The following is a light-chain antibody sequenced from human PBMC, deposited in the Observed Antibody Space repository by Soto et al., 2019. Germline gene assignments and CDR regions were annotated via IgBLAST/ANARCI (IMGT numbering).Light chain of an antibody. J-gene: IGLJ3*02. CDR2: GNS. CDR3: QSYDSSLSGWV. CDR1: SSKIGAGYD. Sequence: QSVLTQPPSASGAPGQRVTISCTGSSSKIGAGYDVHWYQQLPGKAPKLLIYGNSNRPSGVPDRFSGSKSGTSASLAITGLQAEDEADYYCQSYDSSLSGWVFGGGTKLTVL. V-gene: IGLV1-40*01.